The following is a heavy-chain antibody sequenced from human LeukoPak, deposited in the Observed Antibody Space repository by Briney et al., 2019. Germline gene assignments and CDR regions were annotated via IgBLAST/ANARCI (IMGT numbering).Heavy chain of an antibody. V-gene: IGHV1-69*06. CDR2: IIPIFGTA. J-gene: IGHJ5*02. CDR3: ARVGITFGGVIANWFDP. CDR1: GGTFSSYA. Sequence: SVKVSCKASGGTFSSYAISWVRQAPGQGLEWMGGIIPIFGTANYAQKFQGRVTITADKSTSTAYMELSSLRSEDTAVYYCARVGITFGGVIANWFDPWGQGTLVTVSS. D-gene: IGHD3-16*02.